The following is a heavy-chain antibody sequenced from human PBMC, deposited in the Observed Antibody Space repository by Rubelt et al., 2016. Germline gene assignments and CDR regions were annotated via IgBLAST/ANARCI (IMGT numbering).Heavy chain of an antibody. J-gene: IGHJ6*02. V-gene: IGHV3-21*01. CDR3: ASMPVAATRYYYYGMDV. CDR1: GFSFSSYD. D-gene: IGHD6-25*01. Sequence: GGSLRLSCAASGFSFSSYDMTWVRQAPGKGLEWVSSISSSSSYIYYADSVKGRFTISRDNAKNSLYLQMNSLRAEDTAVYYCASMPVAATRYYYYGMDVWGQGTTVTVSS. CDR2: ISSSSSYI.